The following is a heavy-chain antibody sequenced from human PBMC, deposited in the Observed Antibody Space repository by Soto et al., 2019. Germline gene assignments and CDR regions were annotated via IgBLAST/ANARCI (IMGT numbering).Heavy chain of an antibody. D-gene: IGHD5-12*01. Sequence: EVKLLESGGGLVQPGESLRLSCAASGFRFWTSSMSWVRQAPGKGLEWVSGISGDGSATSYADSLTGRFTVSRDNSKDTLFLQLNTLRVEYSAVYYCAKTRLYDNNDYHRDGFDVWGPGTAVTVSA. V-gene: IGHV3-23*01. CDR2: ISGDGSAT. CDR3: AKTRLYDNNDYHRDGFDV. CDR1: GFRFWTSS. J-gene: IGHJ3*01.